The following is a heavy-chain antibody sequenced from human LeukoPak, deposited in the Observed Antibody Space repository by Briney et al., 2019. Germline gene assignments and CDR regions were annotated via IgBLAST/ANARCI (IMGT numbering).Heavy chain of an antibody. D-gene: IGHD2-2*01. J-gene: IGHJ3*02. CDR2: INDSGSA. V-gene: IGHV4-34*01. CDR3: ARDGGLRYQLQVQGAFDI. Sequence: SETLSLTCAVYGGSISGYYWTWIHQPPGKGLEWIGEINDSGSANYSPSLKNRGTILVDTSKNQFSLKLTSVTAADTAVYYCARDGGLRYQLQVQGAFDIWGQGTMVTVSS. CDR1: GGSISGYY.